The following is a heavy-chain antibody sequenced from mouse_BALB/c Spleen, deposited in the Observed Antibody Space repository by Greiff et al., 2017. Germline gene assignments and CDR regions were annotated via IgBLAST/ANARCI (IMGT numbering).Heavy chain of an antibody. D-gene: IGHD2-14*01. CDR3: ARIYRYDVHYAMDY. Sequence: EVQLQQSGPELVKPGASVKIPCKASGYTFTDYNMDWVKQSHGKSLEWIGDINPNNGGTIYNQKFKGKATLTVDKSSSTAYMELRSLTSEDTAVYYCARIYRYDVHYAMDYWGQGTSVTVSS. J-gene: IGHJ4*01. CDR2: INPNNGGT. CDR1: GYTFTDYN. V-gene: IGHV1-18*01.